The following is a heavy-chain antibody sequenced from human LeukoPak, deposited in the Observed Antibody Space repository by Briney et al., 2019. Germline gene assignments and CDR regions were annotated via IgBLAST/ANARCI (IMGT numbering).Heavy chain of an antibody. V-gene: IGHV3-13*01. CDR1: GFTFSDYD. CDR2: IGTAGDT. Sequence: QTGGSLRLSCAASGFTFSDYDMHWVRQPTGKGLEWVSAIGTAGDTYYTGSVKGRFTISRENAKNSSYLQMNSLRAGDTAVYYCARVAKERVGGVYYFDYWGQGTLVTVSS. CDR3: ARVAKERVGGVYYFDY. J-gene: IGHJ4*02. D-gene: IGHD1-1*01.